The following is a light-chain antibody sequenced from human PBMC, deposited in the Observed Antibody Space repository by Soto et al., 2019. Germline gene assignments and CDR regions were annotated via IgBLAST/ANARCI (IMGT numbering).Light chain of an antibody. Sequence: QPVLAQPPSASGTPGQRVTISCSGSSSNIGTNSVYWYQQLPGTAPKLLIYRDNQRPSGVPDRFSGSKSGTSASLAISGLRSEDEADYYCATWDDSLSGVFGGGTKLTVL. V-gene: IGLV1-47*01. CDR3: ATWDDSLSGV. CDR2: RDN. J-gene: IGLJ3*02. CDR1: SSNIGTNS.